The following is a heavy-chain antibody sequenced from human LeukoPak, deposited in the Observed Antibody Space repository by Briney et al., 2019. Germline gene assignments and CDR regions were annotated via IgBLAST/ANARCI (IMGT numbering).Heavy chain of an antibody. CDR2: ISSSGSSI. D-gene: IGHD6-6*01. CDR3: ASTPPEYSSLYYFDY. V-gene: IGHV3-48*03. Sequence: GGSLRLSCAASGFTLSRNEMNWVRQAPGKGLEWVSYISSSGSSIYYADSVKGRFTISRDNAKNSLYLQMNSLRAEDTAVFYCASTPPEYSSLYYFDYWGQGTLVTVSS. J-gene: IGHJ4*02. CDR1: GFTLSRNE.